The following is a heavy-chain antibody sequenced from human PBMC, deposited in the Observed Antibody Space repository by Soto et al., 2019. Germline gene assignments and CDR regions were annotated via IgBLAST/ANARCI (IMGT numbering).Heavy chain of an antibody. V-gene: IGHV1-69*13. Sequence: SVKVSCKASGGTFSSYAISWVRQAPGQGLEWMGGIIPIFGTANYAQKFQGRVTITADEATSTAYMELSSLRSEDPSVYYRARVSRYSSSWPNWFDPWGQGTLVTVS. D-gene: IGHD6-13*01. CDR3: ARVSRYSSSWPNWFDP. CDR1: GGTFSSYA. J-gene: IGHJ5*02. CDR2: IIPIFGTA.